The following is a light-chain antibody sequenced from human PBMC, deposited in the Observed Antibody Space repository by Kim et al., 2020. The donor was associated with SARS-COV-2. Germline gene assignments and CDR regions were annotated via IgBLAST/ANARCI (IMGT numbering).Light chain of an antibody. Sequence: SWSPGERATLSCRASQSVSNYLLWYQQKVGQAPRLLIYDTSNRAAGIPARFSGSGSGTDFTLTISSLDPEDFAVYFCQQRSAWPYTFGQGTKLEI. CDR1: QSVSNY. V-gene: IGKV3-11*01. CDR2: DTS. CDR3: QQRSAWPYT. J-gene: IGKJ2*01.